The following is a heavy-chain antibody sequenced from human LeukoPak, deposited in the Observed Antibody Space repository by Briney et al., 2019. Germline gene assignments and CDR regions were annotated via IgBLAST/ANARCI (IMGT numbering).Heavy chain of an antibody. CDR1: GFIFSSSW. V-gene: IGHV3-74*01. J-gene: IGHJ4*02. Sequence: GGSLRLSCAASGFIFSSSWMHWVRQAPGKGLVWVSRIKSDGSSTSYADSVKGRFTISRDNAKNMVYLQMNSLRAEDTAVYYCAREPMGVTGYWGQGTLVTVSS. D-gene: IGHD1-26*01. CDR3: AREPMGVTGY. CDR2: IKSDGSST.